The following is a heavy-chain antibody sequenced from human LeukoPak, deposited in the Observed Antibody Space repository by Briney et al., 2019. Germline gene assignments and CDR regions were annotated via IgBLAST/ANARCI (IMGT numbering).Heavy chain of an antibody. CDR1: GGSISSGGYY. CDR2: IYYSGST. D-gene: IGHD6-13*01. J-gene: IGHJ4*02. V-gene: IGHV4-61*08. CDR3: ASISSSWYLYYFDY. Sequence: PSETLSLTCTVSGGSISSGGYYWSWIRQHPGKGLEWIGYIYYSGSTNYNPSLKSRVTISVDTSKNQFSLKLSSVTAADTAVYYCASISSSWYLYYFDYWGQGTLVTVSS.